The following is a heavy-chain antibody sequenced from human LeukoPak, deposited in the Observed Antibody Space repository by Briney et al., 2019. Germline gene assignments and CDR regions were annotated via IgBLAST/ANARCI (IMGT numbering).Heavy chain of an antibody. J-gene: IGHJ2*01. CDR2: IKTDGTNT. V-gene: IGHV3-74*01. CDR1: GFTFSSYW. Sequence: GGSLRLSCAASGFTFSSYWMHWVRQAPGKGLVWVSRIKTDGTNTYYADSVKGRFTISRDSSKNTAYLQMSSLRAEDTAVYYCARGGWGYWYFDLWGRGTLVTVSS. D-gene: IGHD6-19*01. CDR3: ARGGWGYWYFDL.